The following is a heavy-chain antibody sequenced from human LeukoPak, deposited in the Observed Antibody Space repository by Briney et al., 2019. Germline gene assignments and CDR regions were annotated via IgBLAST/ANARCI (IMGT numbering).Heavy chain of an antibody. CDR3: ARRIREGYCSGGNCYSFGY. CDR1: GFRFSDFG. J-gene: IGHJ4*02. Sequence: GGSLRLSCTASGFRFSDFGMNCVRQAPGKGLEWVSHITSSSSNINYADSVKGRFTTSRDNAKNSLYLQMNSLRAEDTAVYFCARRIREGYCSGGNCYSFGYWGQGALVTVSS. D-gene: IGHD2-15*01. CDR2: ITSSSSNI. V-gene: IGHV3-48*01.